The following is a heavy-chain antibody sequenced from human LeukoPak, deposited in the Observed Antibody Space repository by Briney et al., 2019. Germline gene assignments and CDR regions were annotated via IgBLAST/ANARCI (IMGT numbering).Heavy chain of an antibody. J-gene: IGHJ3*02. D-gene: IGHD3-22*01. CDR2: ISNSSSFI. CDR1: GFTFSSYR. V-gene: IGHV3-21*06. Sequence: GESLTLSRAAAGFTFSSYRINWVRQAPGKWLNSVSSISNSSSFIYYPDSERRRFTISRDNYKNSLYLQMNSLRAEDTAVYYCARDGASAGYYGFDIWGQGTMITVS. CDR3: ARDGASAGYYGFDI.